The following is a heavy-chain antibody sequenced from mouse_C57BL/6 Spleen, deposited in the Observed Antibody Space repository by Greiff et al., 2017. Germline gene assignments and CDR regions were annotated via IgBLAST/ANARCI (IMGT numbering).Heavy chain of an antibody. CDR3: ARQGYGSSFYFDY. J-gene: IGHJ2*01. CDR1: GFTFSDYG. D-gene: IGHD1-1*01. Sequence: EVKLVESGGGLVKPGGSLKLSCAASGFTFSDYGMHWVRQAPEKGLEWVAYISSGSSTIYYADTVKGRFTISRANAKNTLFLQMTSLRSEDTAMYYCARQGYGSSFYFDYWGQGTTLTVSS. CDR2: ISSGSSTI. V-gene: IGHV5-17*01.